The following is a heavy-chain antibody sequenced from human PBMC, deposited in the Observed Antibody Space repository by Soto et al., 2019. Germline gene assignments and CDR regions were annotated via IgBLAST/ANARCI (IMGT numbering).Heavy chain of an antibody. CDR1: GGSIGSSSYY. CDR2: IYYSGST. V-gene: IGHV4-39*01. Sequence: SETLSLTCTVSGGSIGSSSYYWGWIRQPPGKGLEWIGSIYYSGSTYYNPSLKSRVTISVDTSKNQFSLKLSSVTAADTAVYYCARNADDYSIDYWGQGTLVTVSS. J-gene: IGHJ4*02. D-gene: IGHD4-4*01. CDR3: ARNADDYSIDY.